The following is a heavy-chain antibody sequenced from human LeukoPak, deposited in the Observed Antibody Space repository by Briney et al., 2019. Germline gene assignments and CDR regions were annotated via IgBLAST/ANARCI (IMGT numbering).Heavy chain of an antibody. CDR2: IWSDGSKK. CDR3: ARSNGGVPIGGGHSSGWADY. V-gene: IGHV3-33*01. J-gene: IGHJ4*02. D-gene: IGHD6-25*01. CDR1: GFSFRSYG. Sequence: PGGSLRLSCEASGFSFRSYGMYWVRQAPGEGLECVAIIWSDGSKKYYADSVKGRFTISRDNSKNTLTLQMDSLRVEDTAVYYCARSNGGVPIGGGHSSGWADYWGQGTLVTVSS.